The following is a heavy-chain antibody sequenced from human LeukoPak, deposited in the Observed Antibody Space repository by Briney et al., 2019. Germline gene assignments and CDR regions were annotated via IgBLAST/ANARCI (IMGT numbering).Heavy chain of an antibody. J-gene: IGHJ6*03. V-gene: IGHV1-2*02. CDR2: INPNSGGT. CDR3: AREESGIAAAMITYYYYYYMDV. CDR1: GYTFTGYY. Sequence: GASVKVSCKASGYTFTGYYMHWVRQAPGQGLEWMGWINPNSGGTNYAQKFQGRVTMTRDTSISTAYMELSRLRSDDTAVYYCAREESGIAAAMITYYYYYYMDVWGKGTTVTVSS. D-gene: IGHD6-13*01.